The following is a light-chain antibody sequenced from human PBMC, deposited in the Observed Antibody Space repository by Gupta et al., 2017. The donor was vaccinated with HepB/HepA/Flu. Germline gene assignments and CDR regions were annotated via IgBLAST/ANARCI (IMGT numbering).Light chain of an antibody. CDR2: ENN. V-gene: IGLV1-51*02. CDR1: SSNIGSAS. Sequence: QSVLTQTPSVPATAGQKVTISCSGSSSNIGSASVTWYQQVPGTAPKLVISENNKRPSGIPARFSGSKSGTSATLAITGLQAGDEADYYCGAWDGTATGFIFGTGTKVTVL. J-gene: IGLJ1*01. CDR3: GAWDGTATGFI.